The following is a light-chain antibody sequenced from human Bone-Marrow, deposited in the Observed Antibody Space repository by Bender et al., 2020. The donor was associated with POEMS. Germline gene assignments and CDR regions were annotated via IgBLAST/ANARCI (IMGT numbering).Light chain of an antibody. CDR3: SSYASSNTWV. J-gene: IGLJ3*02. Sequence: QPALTQPASVSGSPGQSITISCTGTSSDVGSYNYVSWYQQHPGKAPKLMIYDVTHRPSGVSNRFSGSKSGNTASLTISGLQADDEADYYCSSYASSNTWVFGGGTKLTVL. CDR1: SSDVGSYNY. V-gene: IGLV2-14*03. CDR2: DVT.